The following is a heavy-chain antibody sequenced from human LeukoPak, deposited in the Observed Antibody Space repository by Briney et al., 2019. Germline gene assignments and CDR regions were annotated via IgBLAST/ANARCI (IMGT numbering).Heavy chain of an antibody. Sequence: PGVSLRLSCAASGFRFYDFAMHWVRQSPGKGLEWVSLVSADGAKSYYAESVRGRFTISRDNSKNSLYLQMNTLRSEDTAFYYCAKEIDTLGTNAFDIWGHGTLVTVSS. CDR2: VSADGAKS. J-gene: IGHJ3*02. D-gene: IGHD2-15*01. CDR1: GFRFYDFA. CDR3: AKEIDTLGTNAFDI. V-gene: IGHV3-43*02.